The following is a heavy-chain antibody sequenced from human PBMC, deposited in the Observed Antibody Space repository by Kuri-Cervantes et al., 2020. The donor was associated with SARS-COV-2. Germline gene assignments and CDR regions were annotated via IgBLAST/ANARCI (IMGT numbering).Heavy chain of an antibody. D-gene: IGHD5-18*01. V-gene: IGHV1-69*04. CDR2: IIPILGIA. CDR3: ATPERGYSYGGYFDY. J-gene: IGHJ4*02. Sequence: SVKVSCKASGGTFSSYAISWVRQAPGQGLEWMGRIIPILGIANYAQKFQGRVTITADESTSTAYMELSSLRSEDTAVYYCATPERGYSYGGYFDYWGQGTLVTVSS. CDR1: GGTFSSYA.